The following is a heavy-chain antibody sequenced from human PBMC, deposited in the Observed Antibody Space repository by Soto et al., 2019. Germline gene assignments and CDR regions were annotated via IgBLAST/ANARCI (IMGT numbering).Heavy chain of an antibody. CDR1: GFTFSSYA. CDR2: ISGSGGST. Sequence: GSLRLSCAASGFTFSSYAMSWVRQAPGKGLEWVSAISGSGGSTYYADSVKGRFTISRDNSKNTLYLQMNSLRAEDTAVYYCAKDDSWSFPDSSGSYDAFDIWGQGTMVTVSS. J-gene: IGHJ3*02. V-gene: IGHV3-23*01. CDR3: AKDDSWSFPDSSGSYDAFDI. D-gene: IGHD3-22*01.